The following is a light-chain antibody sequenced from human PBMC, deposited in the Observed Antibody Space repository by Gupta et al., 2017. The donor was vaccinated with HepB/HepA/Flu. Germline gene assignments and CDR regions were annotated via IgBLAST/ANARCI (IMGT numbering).Light chain of an antibody. J-gene: IGKJ2*03. CDR1: QDIDKF. CDR3: QQSYSAPRS. CDR2: AAS. V-gene: IGKV1-39*01. Sequence: DIQVTQSPSSLSVSVGDRVIITCRASQDIDKFLNWYQQKPGKAPSLLNYAASNVQSGVPSSFSGSGSGTDYTLTISRLQPEDFANYYCQQSYSAPRSFGQGTKVEIK.